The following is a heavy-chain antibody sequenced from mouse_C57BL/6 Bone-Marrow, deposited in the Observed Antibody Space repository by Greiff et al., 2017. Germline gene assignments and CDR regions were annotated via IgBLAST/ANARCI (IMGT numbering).Heavy chain of an antibody. CDR2: ISTYYGDA. J-gene: IGHJ3*01. D-gene: IGHD2-4*01. CDR1: GYTFTDYA. V-gene: IGHV1-67*01. CDR3: DYGGVAY. Sequence: QVQLQQSGPELVRPGVSVKISCKGSGYTFTDYAMHWVKQSPAKRLEWIGVISTYYGDASYNQKFKDKATMTVDKSSSTAYMELARPTSEYSAVYRHDYGGVAYWGQGTLVTVSA.